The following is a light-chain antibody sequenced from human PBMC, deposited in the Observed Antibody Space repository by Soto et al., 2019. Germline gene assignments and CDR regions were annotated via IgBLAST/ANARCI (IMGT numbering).Light chain of an antibody. CDR2: DTT. CDR3: LLSYDGPYV. Sequence: QAVPTSVPSLTVSHGGTVSLPGGSSTGAVTNGQYPQWSQQKPGQAPRALIYDTTNRHSGTPARCAGSLLGGKAALTLSGAQPEDEAEYYCLLSYDGPYVCGTGAKVTV. J-gene: IGLJ1*01. V-gene: IGLV7-46*01. CDR1: TGAVTNGQY.